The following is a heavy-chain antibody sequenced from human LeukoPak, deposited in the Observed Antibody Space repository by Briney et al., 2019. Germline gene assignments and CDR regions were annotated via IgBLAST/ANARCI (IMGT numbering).Heavy chain of an antibody. Sequence: GGSLRLSCAVSGFTVSSNYMSWARQAPGKGLEWLSVLYSGGSTYYTDSVRGRFTISRDDSKNTVYLQMNSLRADDTAVYYCARGGLRVVIDYWGQGTLVTVSS. CDR3: ARGGLRVVIDY. CDR1: GFTVSSNY. CDR2: LYSGGST. J-gene: IGHJ4*02. D-gene: IGHD4-23*01. V-gene: IGHV3-66*01.